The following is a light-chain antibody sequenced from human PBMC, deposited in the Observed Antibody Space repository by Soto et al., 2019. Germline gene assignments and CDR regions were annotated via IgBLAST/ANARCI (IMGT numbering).Light chain of an antibody. CDR1: SSQNGAGYD. V-gene: IGLV1-40*01. J-gene: IGLJ1*01. CDR3: QSYDSSLSGGYV. CDR2: GNS. Sequence: QSVLTQPPPVSGAPGQRVTISCTGSSSQNGAGYDVHWYQQLPGTAPKLLIYGNSNRPSGVPDRFSGSKSGTSASLAITGLQAEDEADYYCQSYDSSLSGGYVCGTGTKVTVL.